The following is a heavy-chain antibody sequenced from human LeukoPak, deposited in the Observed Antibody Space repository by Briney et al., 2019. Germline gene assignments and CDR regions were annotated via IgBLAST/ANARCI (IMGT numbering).Heavy chain of an antibody. CDR3: AKDLVTGSLDY. V-gene: IGHV3-23*01. Sequence: GGSLRLSCAASGFTFSGYAMTWVRQAPGKGLEWVSSISGSGGSTYYADSVKGRFTISRDNSKNTLYLQMNSLRAEDTAVYYCAKDLVTGSLDYWGQGTLVTVSS. D-gene: IGHD3-10*01. CDR2: ISGSGGST. J-gene: IGHJ4*02. CDR1: GFTFSGYA.